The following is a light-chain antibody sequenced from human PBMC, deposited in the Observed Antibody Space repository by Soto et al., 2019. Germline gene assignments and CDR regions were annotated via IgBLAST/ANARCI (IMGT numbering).Light chain of an antibody. V-gene: IGKV1-27*01. CDR2: ASS. Sequence: DIQMTQSPASLSASVGDRVTITCRASQDISNSLAWYQQKPGKVPKVLIYASSILQSGLTARLSGSGSGTDFTLTISSLQPEDVATYYCQEYNSAPLTFGGGTKVEI. CDR1: QDISNS. J-gene: IGKJ4*01. CDR3: QEYNSAPLT.